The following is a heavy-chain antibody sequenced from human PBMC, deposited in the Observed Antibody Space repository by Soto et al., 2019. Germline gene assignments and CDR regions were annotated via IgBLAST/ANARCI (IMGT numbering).Heavy chain of an antibody. CDR2: ISGSGSTV. Sequence: GGSLRLSCAASGFTFRTYEMNWVRQAPGKGLEWVSHISGSGSTVYYADSVKGRFTFSRDNAKNSLFLQMNSLRAEDTAVYYCARVHSNNRPWGNFDHWGHGTLVTVSS. CDR1: GFTFRTYE. V-gene: IGHV3-48*03. D-gene: IGHD3-16*01. J-gene: IGHJ4*01. CDR3: ARVHSNNRPWGNFDH.